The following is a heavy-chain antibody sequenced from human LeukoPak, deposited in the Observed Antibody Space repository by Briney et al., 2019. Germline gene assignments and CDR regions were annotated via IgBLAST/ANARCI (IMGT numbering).Heavy chain of an antibody. CDR3: ASEGVGATGYAFDI. Sequence: ASVKVSCKASGYIFTGYYMHWVRQAPGQGLEWMGWINPNSGGTNYAQKFQGRVTMTRDTSISTAYMELSRLRSDDTAVYYCASEGVGATGYAFDIWGQGTMVTVSS. J-gene: IGHJ3*02. V-gene: IGHV1-2*02. D-gene: IGHD1-26*01. CDR1: GYIFTGYY. CDR2: INPNSGGT.